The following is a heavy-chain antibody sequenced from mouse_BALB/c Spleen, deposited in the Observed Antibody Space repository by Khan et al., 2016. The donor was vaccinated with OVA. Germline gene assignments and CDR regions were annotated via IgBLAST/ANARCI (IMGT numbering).Heavy chain of an antibody. J-gene: IGHJ3*01. CDR2: ISCGGDYT. CDR3: ARHFAGSFAY. CDR1: GFCFSSYS. Sequence: EVELVESGGDLVKPGGSLKLSCAASGFCFSSYSMYWVRQTPDKRLEWFATISCGGDYTYYPDIVKGRFTISRDNAKNTLYLQMSSLKSEDTTVNYYARHFAGSFAYWGQGTRVTVSA. V-gene: IGHV5-6*01.